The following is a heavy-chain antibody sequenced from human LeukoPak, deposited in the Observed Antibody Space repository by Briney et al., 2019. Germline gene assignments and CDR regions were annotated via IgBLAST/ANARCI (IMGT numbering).Heavy chain of an antibody. V-gene: IGHV3-7*05. Sequence: QPGGSLRLSCAASGFTFSNYWMNWVRQAPGKGLEWVANIKQDGTEEYYVDSVKGRFTISRDNAENSLNLQMNSLRAEDTAVYYCARGMTVAANWFDPWGQGTLVTVSS. J-gene: IGHJ5*02. D-gene: IGHD6-19*01. CDR1: GFTFSNYW. CDR2: IKQDGTEE. CDR3: ARGMTVAANWFDP.